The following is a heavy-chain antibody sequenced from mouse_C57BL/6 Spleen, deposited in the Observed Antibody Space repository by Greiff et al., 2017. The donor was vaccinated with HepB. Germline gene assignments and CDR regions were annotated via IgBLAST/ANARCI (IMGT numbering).Heavy chain of an antibody. Sequence: EVKLVESGEGLVKPGGSLKLSCAASGFTFSSYAMSWVRQTPEKRLEWVAYISSGGDYIYYADTVKGRFTISRDNARNTLYLQMSSLKSEDTAMDYCTREELRRTWFAYWGQGTLVTVSA. D-gene: IGHD1-1*01. CDR1: GFTFSSYA. V-gene: IGHV5-9-1*02. CDR3: TREELRRTWFAY. J-gene: IGHJ3*01. CDR2: ISSGGDYI.